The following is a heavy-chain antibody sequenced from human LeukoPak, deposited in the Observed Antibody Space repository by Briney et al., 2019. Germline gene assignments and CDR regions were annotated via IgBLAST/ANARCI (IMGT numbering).Heavy chain of an antibody. CDR3: ARDRGYEPLDY. Sequence: GASVKVSCKASGGTFSSYAISWVRQAPGQGLEWMGWISAYNGNTNYAQKLQGRVTMTTDTSTSTAYMELRSLRSDDTAVYYCARDRGYEPLDYWGQGTLVTVSS. D-gene: IGHD5-12*01. J-gene: IGHJ4*02. CDR2: ISAYNGNT. V-gene: IGHV1-18*01. CDR1: GGTFSSYA.